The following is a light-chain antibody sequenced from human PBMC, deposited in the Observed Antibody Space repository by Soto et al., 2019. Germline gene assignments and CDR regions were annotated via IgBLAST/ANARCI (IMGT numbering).Light chain of an antibody. CDR2: DAY. CDR3: QQRHMWPIT. J-gene: IGKJ5*01. V-gene: IGKV3-11*01. Sequence: VLTQSPVTLSLSPGETATLSCRASQSFRGLLAWYQQKPGQPPRLLIYDAYNRATGIPPRFSGSGSGTDFTLTISSLEPEDSAVYYCQQRHMWPITFGQGTRLEIK. CDR1: QSFRGL.